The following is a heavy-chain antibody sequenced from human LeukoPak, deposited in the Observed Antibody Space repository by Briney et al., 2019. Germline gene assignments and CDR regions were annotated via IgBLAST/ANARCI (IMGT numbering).Heavy chain of an antibody. CDR2: IYTSETT. Sequence: SETLSLTCTDSGGSINSYYWSWIRQPAGKGQEWIGRIYTSETTNYNPSLKSRVTMSVDASKNQFSLKLSSVTAADTAVYYCAKSPPNSNYIDYWGQGTLVTVSS. CDR1: GGSINSYY. V-gene: IGHV4-4*07. D-gene: IGHD4-11*01. J-gene: IGHJ4*02. CDR3: AKSPPNSNYIDY.